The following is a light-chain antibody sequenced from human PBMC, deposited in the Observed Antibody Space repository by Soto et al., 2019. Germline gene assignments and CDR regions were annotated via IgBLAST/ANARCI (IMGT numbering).Light chain of an antibody. Sequence: DIQLTQSPSFLSASVGDRVTITCRASQGISSYLAWYQQKPGKAPKLLIYAASTLQSGFPSRFSGSGYGTEFTLTISSLQPEDFATYYCQQFNSYAHMYTFGQGTKLEIK. CDR3: QQFNSYAHMYT. CDR1: QGISSY. J-gene: IGKJ2*01. CDR2: AAS. V-gene: IGKV1-9*01.